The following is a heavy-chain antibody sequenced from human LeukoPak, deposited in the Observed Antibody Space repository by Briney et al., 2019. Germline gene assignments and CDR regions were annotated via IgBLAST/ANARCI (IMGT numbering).Heavy chain of an antibody. CDR3: ARDRLGIAEPSDY. D-gene: IGHD6-13*01. J-gene: IGHJ4*02. V-gene: IGHV1-2*02. CDR2: INPNSGGT. Sequence: GASVKVSCKASGYTFTGYYMHWVRQAPGQGLEWMGWINPNSGGTNYAQKFQGRVTMTRDTSISTAYMELSRLRSDDTAVYYCARDRLGIAEPSDYWGQGTLVTVSS. CDR1: GYTFTGYY.